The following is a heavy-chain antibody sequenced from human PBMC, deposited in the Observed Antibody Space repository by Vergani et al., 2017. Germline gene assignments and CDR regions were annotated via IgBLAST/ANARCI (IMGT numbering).Heavy chain of an antibody. V-gene: IGHV3-23*01. CDR2: ISSSGGST. Sequence: EVQLLESGGGLVQPGGSLRLSCAASGFTLSSYAMSWVRQAPGKGLEWVSAISSSGGSTYYADSVKGRFTISRDNYKNTMYLQMNSLRSEDTAVYYCAKGGDVFDYWGQGTLVTVSS. CDR3: AKGGDVFDY. CDR1: GFTLSSYA. D-gene: IGHD2-21*02. J-gene: IGHJ4*02.